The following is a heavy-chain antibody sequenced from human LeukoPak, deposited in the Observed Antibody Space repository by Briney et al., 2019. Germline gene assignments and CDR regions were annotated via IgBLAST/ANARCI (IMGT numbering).Heavy chain of an antibody. CDR1: GYTFTNYA. D-gene: IGHD3-22*01. J-gene: IGHJ4*02. Sequence: ASVKVSCKASGYTFTNYAMNWVRQAPGQGLEWMGWINTNTGNPTYAQGFTGRFVFSLDTSVSTAYLQISILKAEDTAVYYCARVWYDSSGYYFFDYWGQGTLATVSS. CDR3: ARVWYDSSGYYFFDY. CDR2: INTNTGNP. V-gene: IGHV7-4-1*02.